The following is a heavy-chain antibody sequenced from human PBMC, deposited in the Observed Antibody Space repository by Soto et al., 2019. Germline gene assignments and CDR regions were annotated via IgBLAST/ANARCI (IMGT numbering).Heavy chain of an antibody. V-gene: IGHV3-21*01. CDR1: GFTFSSYS. CDR2: ISSSSSYI. D-gene: IGHD2-15*01. J-gene: IGHJ6*04. Sequence: GGSLRLSCAASGFTFSSYSMNWVRQAPGKGLEWVSSISSSSSYIYYADSVKGRFTISRANAKNSLYLQMNSLRAEDTAVYYCARDGYCSGGSCPGVMDVWGKGTTVTVSS. CDR3: ARDGYCSGGSCPGVMDV.